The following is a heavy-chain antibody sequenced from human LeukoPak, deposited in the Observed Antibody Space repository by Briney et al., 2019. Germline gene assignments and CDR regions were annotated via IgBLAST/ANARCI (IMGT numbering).Heavy chain of an antibody. CDR1: GYPFDNFG. CDR3: ARDRVGGDLTGVSLY. D-gene: IGHD4-17*01. Sequence: GASVKDSCKACGYPFDNFGLTWVRQAPGQGLEWMGWISAYNGNTHYAQKFRGRLTLTTETSTSTAYLELRSLKSDDTAVYYCARDRVGGDLTGVSLYWGQGTLVTVSS. J-gene: IGHJ4*01. CDR2: ISAYNGNT. V-gene: IGHV1-18*01.